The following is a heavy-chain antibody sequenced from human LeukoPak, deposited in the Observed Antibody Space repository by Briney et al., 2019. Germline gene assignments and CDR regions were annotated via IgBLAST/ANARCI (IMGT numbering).Heavy chain of an antibody. CDR2: IIPILGIA. D-gene: IGHD3-9*01. J-gene: IGHJ4*02. CDR3: ARDFSAYDILTGRGG. V-gene: IGHV1-69*04. Sequence: GASVKVSCKASGGTFSSYAISWVRQAPGQGLEWMGRIIPILGIANYAQKFQGRVTITADKSTSTAYMELSSLRSEDTAVYYCARDFSAYDILTGRGGWGQGTLVTVSS. CDR1: GGTFSSYA.